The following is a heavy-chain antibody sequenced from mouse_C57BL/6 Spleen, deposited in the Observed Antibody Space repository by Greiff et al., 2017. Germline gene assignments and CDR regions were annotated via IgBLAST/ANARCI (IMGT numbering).Heavy chain of an antibody. J-gene: IGHJ2*01. CDR1: GFTFSDFY. V-gene: IGHV7-1*01. CDR2: SRNKANDYST. CDR3: ARDVRGAFDY. Sequence: EVKLMESGGGLVQSGCSLRLSCATSGFTFSDFYMEWVRQAPGKGLEWMAASRNKANDYSTEYSASVKGRFIVSRDTSKSILYLHMNALSAEDTAIYYCARDVRGAFDYWGQGTTLTVSS.